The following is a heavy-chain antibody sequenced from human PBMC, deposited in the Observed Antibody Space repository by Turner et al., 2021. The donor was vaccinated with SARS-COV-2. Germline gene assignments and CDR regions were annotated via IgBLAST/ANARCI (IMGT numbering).Heavy chain of an antibody. CDR1: GGSISSSTYY. Sequence: QLQLQESGPGLVKPSETLSLTGTVSGGSISSSTYYWGWTRQPPGKGREWIGTIYYSESSYENPSLKSLVTISVDTSKNQYSLKLSSVTDADTAVYYCARSYSGYESDDAFDIWGQGTMVTVSS. J-gene: IGHJ3*02. D-gene: IGHD5-12*01. CDR2: IYYSESS. V-gene: IGHV4-39*01. CDR3: ARSYSGYESDDAFDI.